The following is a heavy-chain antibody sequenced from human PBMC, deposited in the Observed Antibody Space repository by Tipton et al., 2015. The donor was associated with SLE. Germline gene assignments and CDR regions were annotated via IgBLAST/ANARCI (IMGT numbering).Heavy chain of an antibody. D-gene: IGHD6-13*01. J-gene: IGHJ4*02. Sequence: LRLSCTVSGGSISSYYWSWIRQPAGKGLEWIGYIYYSGSTYYNPSLKSRVTISVDTSKNQFSLKLSSVTAADTAVYYCARAPAAAGAFDYWGQGTLVTVSS. CDR3: ARAPAAAGAFDY. V-gene: IGHV4-59*06. CDR2: IYYSGST. CDR1: GGSISSYY.